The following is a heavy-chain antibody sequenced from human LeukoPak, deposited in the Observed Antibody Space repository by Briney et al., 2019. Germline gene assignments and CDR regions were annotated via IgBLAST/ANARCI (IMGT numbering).Heavy chain of an antibody. CDR1: GGSISSYY. V-gene: IGHV4-59*08. J-gene: IGHJ4*02. CDR2: IYYSGST. D-gene: IGHD2-2*01. Sequence: TSETLSLTCTVSGGSISSYYWSWIRQPPGKGLEWIGYIYYSGSTYYNPSLKSRVTISVDTSKNQFSLKLSSVTAADTAVYYCARVGYCSSTSCLGGDYWGQGTLVTVSS. CDR3: ARVGYCSSTSCLGGDY.